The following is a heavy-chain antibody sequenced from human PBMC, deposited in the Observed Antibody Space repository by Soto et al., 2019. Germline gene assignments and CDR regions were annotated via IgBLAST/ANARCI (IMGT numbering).Heavy chain of an antibody. CDR2: FDPEHGET. J-gene: IGHJ4*02. D-gene: IGHD2-2*01. CDR3: AAVPDGTSGVY. CDR1: GYTLTELS. Sequence: ASVKVSCKVSGYTLTELSMHCVRQAPGIGLEWMGGFDPEHGETIYAQKFEGRVTMTEDTSTNTAYMELSSLRSEDSAVYYCAAVPDGTSGVYWGQGALVTVSS. V-gene: IGHV1-24*01.